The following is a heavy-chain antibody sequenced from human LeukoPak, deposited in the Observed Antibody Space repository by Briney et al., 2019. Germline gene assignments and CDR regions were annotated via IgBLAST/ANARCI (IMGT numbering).Heavy chain of an antibody. J-gene: IGHJ6*02. CDR2: IGGSGGST. CDR1: GFTFSSYA. Sequence: GGSLRLSCAASGFTFSSYAMNWVRQAPGKGLEWVSAIGGSGGSTYYADSMKGRFTISRDNSKNTLYLQMNSLRAEDTAVYYCAKGGSTTSVPLDVWGQGTTVTVSS. V-gene: IGHV3-23*01. D-gene: IGHD1-1*01. CDR3: AKGGSTTSVPLDV.